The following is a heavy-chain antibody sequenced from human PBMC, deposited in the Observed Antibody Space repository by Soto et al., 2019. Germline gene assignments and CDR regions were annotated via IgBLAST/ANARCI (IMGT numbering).Heavy chain of an antibody. J-gene: IGHJ6*01. V-gene: IGHV1-69*01. CDR1: ACSVSMYA. CDR3: AMPYTSRRPYSYYRSGMDV. D-gene: IGHD2-2*02. Sequence: FKTSACSVSMYALIVARQFPGKELEWMGGIIPIFGTANYAQKFQGRVTITADESTSTAYMELSSLRSEDTAVYYCAMPYTSRRPYSYYRSGMDVRGEGPT. CDR2: IIPIFGTA.